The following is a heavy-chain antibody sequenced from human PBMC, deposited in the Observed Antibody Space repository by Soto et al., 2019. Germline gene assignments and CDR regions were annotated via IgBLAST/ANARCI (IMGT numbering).Heavy chain of an antibody. CDR1: GYTFTGYY. V-gene: IGHV1-2*02. Sequence: QVQLVQSGAEVKKPGASVKVSCKASGYTFTGYYMHWVRQAPGQGLEWMGWINPNSGGTNYAQKFQGRVTMTRDTSNSTAYMELSRLRSDDTAVYYCAREEGYCSGGSCYPFDYWGQGTLVTVSS. CDR2: INPNSGGT. J-gene: IGHJ4*02. D-gene: IGHD2-15*01. CDR3: AREEGYCSGGSCYPFDY.